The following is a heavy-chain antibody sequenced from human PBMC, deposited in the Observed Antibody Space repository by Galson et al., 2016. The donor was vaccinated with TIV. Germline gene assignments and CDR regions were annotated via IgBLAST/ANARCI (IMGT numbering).Heavy chain of an antibody. CDR3: AREVSHGDSVRFNADAFDI. CDR2: IIPTLSLA. J-gene: IGHJ3*02. V-gene: IGHV1-69*04. CDR1: GDTFSSLS. Sequence: SVKVSCKASGDTFSSLSIIWVRQAPGQGLEWMGRIIPTLSLADYAQKFQGRVTITADRSTTTVYMELCSLRSDDTAVYYCAREVSHGDSVRFNADAFDIWGQGTLLTVSS. D-gene: IGHD2-21*01.